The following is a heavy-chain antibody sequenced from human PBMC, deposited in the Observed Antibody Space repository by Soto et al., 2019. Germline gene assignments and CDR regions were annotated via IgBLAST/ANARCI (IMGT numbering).Heavy chain of an antibody. CDR3: AREVAEAARSLDY. V-gene: IGHV4-4*07. D-gene: IGHD6-6*01. CDR2: IYTSGST. J-gene: IGHJ4*02. CDR1: GGSFSSYY. Sequence: SETLSLTCTVSGGSFSSYYWSWIRQPAGKGLEWIGRIYTSGSTNYNPSLKSRVTMSVDTSKKQFSLNMTSVTAADTAVYFCAREVAEAARSLDYWGQGTLVTVSS.